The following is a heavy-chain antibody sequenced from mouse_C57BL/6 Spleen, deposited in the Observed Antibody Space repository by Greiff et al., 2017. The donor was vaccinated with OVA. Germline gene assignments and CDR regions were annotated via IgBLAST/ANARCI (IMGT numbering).Heavy chain of an antibody. D-gene: IGHD1-1*01. J-gene: IGHJ4*01. CDR2: IYPRSGNT. V-gene: IGHV1-81*01. CDR1: GYTFTSYG. CDR3: ARLTTVEAMDY. Sequence: QVQLQQSGAELARPGASVKLSCKASGYTFTSYGISWVKQRTGQGLEWIGEIYPRSGNTSYNEKFKGKATLTADKASSTAYMELRSLTSEDSAVYFCARLTTVEAMDYWGKGTSVTVSS.